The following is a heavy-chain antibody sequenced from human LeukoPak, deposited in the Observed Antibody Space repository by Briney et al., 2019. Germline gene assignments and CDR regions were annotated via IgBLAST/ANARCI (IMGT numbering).Heavy chain of an antibody. V-gene: IGHV4-59*12. D-gene: IGHD3-3*02. Sequence: SETLSLTCTVSGGPFSSYYWSWIRQPPGKGLEWIGYIYYTGSANYNPSLKSRVTMSVDTSKNQFSLKLSSVTAADTAVYYCARQPADRIFGVVMGFGLDYWGRGTLVTVSS. J-gene: IGHJ4*02. CDR2: IYYTGSA. CDR3: ARQPADRIFGVVMGFGLDY. CDR1: GGPFSSYY.